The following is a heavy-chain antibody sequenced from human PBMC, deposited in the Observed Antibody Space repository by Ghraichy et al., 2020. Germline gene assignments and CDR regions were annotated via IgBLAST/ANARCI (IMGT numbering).Heavy chain of an antibody. CDR3: ARGNTIFGVAPYGMDV. J-gene: IGHJ6*02. Sequence: GSLRLSCAASGFTFSDYYMSWIRQAPGKGLEWVSYISSSGSTIYYADSVKGRFTISRDNAKNSLYLQMNSLRAEDTAVYYCARGNTIFGVAPYGMDVWGQGTTVTVSS. CDR2: ISSSGSTI. V-gene: IGHV3-11*01. CDR1: GFTFSDYY. D-gene: IGHD3-3*01.